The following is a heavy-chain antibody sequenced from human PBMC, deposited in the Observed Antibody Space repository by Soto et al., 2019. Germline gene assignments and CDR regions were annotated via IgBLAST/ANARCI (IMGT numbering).Heavy chain of an antibody. Sequence: EVQLVESGGGLVQPGGSLRLSCAASGFTFSAYDMHWVRQPTGKGLEWVSAIGTLHDTYYPDSVKGRFTISRENAKNSLYPQMNSLPTGDPAVYYCARQAPSLPGGGGWFDPWGQGTLVTVSS. D-gene: IGHD3-16*01. CDR1: GFTFSAYD. CDR3: ARQAPSLPGGGGWFDP. CDR2: IGTLHDT. J-gene: IGHJ5*02. V-gene: IGHV3-13*01.